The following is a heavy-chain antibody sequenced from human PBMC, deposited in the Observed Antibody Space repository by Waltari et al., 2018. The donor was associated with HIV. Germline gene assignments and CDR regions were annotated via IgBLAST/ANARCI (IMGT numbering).Heavy chain of an antibody. CDR3: ARRGVLTYYYTMDV. J-gene: IGHJ6*02. D-gene: IGHD3-10*01. V-gene: IGHV3-33*01. CDR2: IWYDGSNK. CDR1: GCTFSSYG. Sequence: QVQQVESGGGVVQPGRSLRPLCEATGCTFSSYGLHWVRQAPGKGLEWVAVIWYDGSNKYYADSVKGRFSISRDNSKNTLYLQMNSLRAEDTAVYFCARRGVLTYYYTMDVWGQGTTVTVSS.